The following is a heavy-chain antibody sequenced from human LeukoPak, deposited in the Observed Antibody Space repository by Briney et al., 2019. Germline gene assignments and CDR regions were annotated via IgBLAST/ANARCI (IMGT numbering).Heavy chain of an antibody. J-gene: IGHJ4*02. D-gene: IGHD3-10*01. CDR1: GYTFTGYY. Sequence: SLKVSCKDSGYTFTGYYMHWVRQAPRQGLAWMGWINPNSGGTNYEQNFQGRVTMTSDTSISPAYLELSRPRSGDPAVEYCARVKRYYYGSGTFDFWGQGTLATVSS. CDR2: INPNSGGT. CDR3: ARVKRYYYGSGTFDF. V-gene: IGHV1-2*02.